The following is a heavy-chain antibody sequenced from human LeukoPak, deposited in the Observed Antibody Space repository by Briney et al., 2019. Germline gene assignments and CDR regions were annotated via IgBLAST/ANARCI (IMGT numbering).Heavy chain of an antibody. D-gene: IGHD6-13*01. V-gene: IGHV1-8*03. J-gene: IGHJ3*02. CDR2: MNPNSGNT. CDR3: ASWHSSSPI. CDR1: GYTFTSYD. Sequence: GASVNVSCKASGYTFTSYDINWVRQATGQGLEEMGWMNPNSGNTAYAQKFKGRVTITRNTSISTAYMELSSLRSEDTAVYYCASWHSSSPIWGQGTMVTVSS.